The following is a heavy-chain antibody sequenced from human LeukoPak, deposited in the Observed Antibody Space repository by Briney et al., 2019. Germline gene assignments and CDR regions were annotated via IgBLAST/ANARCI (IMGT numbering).Heavy chain of an antibody. J-gene: IGHJ6*03. V-gene: IGHV4-39*01. Sequence: PSEILSLTCTVSGDSVSGRNYYWGWIRQPPGKGLEWIGNIYDRGNTYYNPSLKSRVTISVDPSNNQFSLKLNSVTAADTAVYYCARAPTNYDFWSGYLINYYMDVWGKETTVTVSS. CDR2: IYDRGNT. CDR3: ARAPTNYDFWSGYLINYYMDV. CDR1: GDSVSGRNYY. D-gene: IGHD3-3*01.